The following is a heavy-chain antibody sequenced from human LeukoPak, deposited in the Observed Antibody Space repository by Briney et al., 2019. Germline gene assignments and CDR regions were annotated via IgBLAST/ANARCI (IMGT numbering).Heavy chain of an antibody. D-gene: IGHD2-15*01. V-gene: IGHV3-30*18. Sequence: GGSLRLSCAASGFTFSSCAMSWVRQAPGKGLEWVAVISYDGSNKYYADSVKGRFTISRDNSKNTLYLQMNSLRAEDTAVYYCAKDSLYCSGGSCHYYDAFDIWGQGTMVTVSS. CDR3: AKDSLYCSGGSCHYYDAFDI. CDR2: ISYDGSNK. J-gene: IGHJ3*02. CDR1: GFTFSSCA.